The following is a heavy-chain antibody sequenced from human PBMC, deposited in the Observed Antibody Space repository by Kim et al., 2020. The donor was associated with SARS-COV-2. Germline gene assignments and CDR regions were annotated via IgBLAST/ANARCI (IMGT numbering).Heavy chain of an antibody. J-gene: IGHJ6*03. CDR1: GYTFTSYA. D-gene: IGHD3-22*01. V-gene: IGHV7-4-1*02. CDR3: ARDSSGYSPYYYYYMDV. CDR2: INTNTGNP. Sequence: ASVKVSCKASGYTFTSYAMNWVRQAPGQWLEWMGWINTNTGNPTYAQGFTGRFVFSLDTSVSTAYLQISSLKAEDTAVYYCARDSSGYSPYYYYYMDVWGKGTTVTVSS.